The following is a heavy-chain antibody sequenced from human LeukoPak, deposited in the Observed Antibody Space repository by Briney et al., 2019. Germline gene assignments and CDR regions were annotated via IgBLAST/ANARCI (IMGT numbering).Heavy chain of an antibody. CDR2: IYYTGST. CDR3: AGARKIGYCSGGSCYGGAFDI. V-gene: IGHV4-59*02. D-gene: IGHD2-15*01. Sequence: SETLSLTCTISGGSVSDYYWSWIRQSPGKGLEWIGYIYYTGSTTYNPSLKSRVTISADTSKNQFSLKLSSVTAADTAVYYCAGARKIGYCSGGSCYGGAFDIWGQGTMVTVSS. J-gene: IGHJ3*02. CDR1: GGSVSDYY.